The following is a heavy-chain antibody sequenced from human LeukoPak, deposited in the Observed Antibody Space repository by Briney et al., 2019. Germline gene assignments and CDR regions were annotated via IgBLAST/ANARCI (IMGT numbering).Heavy chain of an antibody. J-gene: IGHJ5*02. D-gene: IGHD3-10*01. CDR1: GYTFTGYY. CDR3: ARDPHQPIVWFGPWGNWFDP. CDR2: INPNSGGT. Sequence: GASVKVSCKASGYTFTGYYMHWVRQAPGQGLEWMGWINPNSGGTNYAQKLQGRVTMTRDTSISTAYMELSRLRSDDTAVYYCARDPHQPIVWFGPWGNWFDPWGQGTLVTVSS. V-gene: IGHV1-2*02.